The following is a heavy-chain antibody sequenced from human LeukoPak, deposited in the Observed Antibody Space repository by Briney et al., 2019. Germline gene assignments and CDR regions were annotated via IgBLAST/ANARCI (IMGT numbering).Heavy chain of an antibody. CDR1: GFTFSSYT. D-gene: IGHD6-19*01. CDR2: ISGSSNYI. V-gene: IGHV3-21*01. CDR3: ARGYSGAYDY. J-gene: IGHJ4*02. Sequence: GGSLRLSCAASGFTFSSYTMNSVRQAPGKGLEWVSSISGSSNYIYYADSVKGRFTISRDNAKNSFYLQMSNLRAEDTAVYYCARGYSGAYDYWGQGTLVTVSS.